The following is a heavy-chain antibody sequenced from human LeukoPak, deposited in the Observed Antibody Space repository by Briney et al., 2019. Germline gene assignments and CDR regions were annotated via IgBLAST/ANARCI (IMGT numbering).Heavy chain of an antibody. CDR1: GFPFSSYT. J-gene: IGHJ6*03. V-gene: IGHV3-74*03. CDR3: ARGGTSGGAPDYYYYMDV. Sequence: GGSLRLSCAASGFPFSSYTMNWVRQAPGKGLEWVSRINSDGSITTYADSVKGRFTISRDNAKNTLYVQMNSLRAEDTGVYYCARGGTSGGAPDYYYYMDVWGKGTTVTVSS. CDR2: INSDGSIT. D-gene: IGHD6-19*01.